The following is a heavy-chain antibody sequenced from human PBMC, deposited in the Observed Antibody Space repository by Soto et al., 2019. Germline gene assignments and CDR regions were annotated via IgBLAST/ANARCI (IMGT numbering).Heavy chain of an antibody. Sequence: PGGSLRLSCAASGFTCSSYSMNWVRQAPGKGLEWVSSISSSSSYIYYADSVKGRFTISRDNSKNTLYLQMNSLRAEDTAVYYCAATEPMVQTYYYYYGMDVWGQGTTVTVSS. CDR3: AATEPMVQTYYYYYGMDV. J-gene: IGHJ6*02. D-gene: IGHD1-1*01. CDR1: GFTCSSYS. V-gene: IGHV3-21*01. CDR2: ISSSSSYI.